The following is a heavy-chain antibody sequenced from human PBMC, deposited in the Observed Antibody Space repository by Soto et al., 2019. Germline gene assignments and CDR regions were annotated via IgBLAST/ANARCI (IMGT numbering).Heavy chain of an antibody. CDR1: GGSISSYY. V-gene: IGHV4-59*01. J-gene: IGHJ4*02. CDR2: IYYSGST. CDR3: AKDRKSVGATYFYY. D-gene: IGHD1-26*01. Sequence: SETLSLTCPVSGGSISSYYWSWIRQPPGKGLEWIGYIYYSGSTNYNPSLKSRVTISVDTSKNQFSLRAEDTAVYYCAKDRKSVGATYFYYWGQGTLVTVSS.